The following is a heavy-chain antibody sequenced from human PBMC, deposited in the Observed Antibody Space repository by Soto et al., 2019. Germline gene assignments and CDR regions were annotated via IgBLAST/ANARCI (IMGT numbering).Heavy chain of an antibody. CDR3: AKGPRAPPPHDYGMDV. CDR1: GFTFSSYV. CDR2: ISGSGGRT. V-gene: IGHV3-23*02. Sequence: EVQLLESGGGLVQPGGSLRVSCVASGFTFSSYVMNCVRQAPGKGLYWVSGISGSGGRTYYEDSVQGRFTISRDNSKNTFYMQMNSLRVEDTAVYHCAKGPRAPPPHDYGMDVWGQGTTVTFSS. J-gene: IGHJ6*02.